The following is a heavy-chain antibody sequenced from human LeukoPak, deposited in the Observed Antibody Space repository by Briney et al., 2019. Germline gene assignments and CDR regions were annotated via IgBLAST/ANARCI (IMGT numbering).Heavy chain of an antibody. CDR2: ISYDGSNK. V-gene: IGHV3-30*04. Sequence: PGRSLRLSCAASGFTFSSYAMHWIRQAPGKGLEWVAVISYDGSNKYYADSVKGRFTISRDNSKNTLYLQMNSLRAEDTAVYYCARDPVATINYFDYWGQGTLVTVSS. CDR3: ARDPVATINYFDY. D-gene: IGHD5-12*01. J-gene: IGHJ4*02. CDR1: GFTFSSYA.